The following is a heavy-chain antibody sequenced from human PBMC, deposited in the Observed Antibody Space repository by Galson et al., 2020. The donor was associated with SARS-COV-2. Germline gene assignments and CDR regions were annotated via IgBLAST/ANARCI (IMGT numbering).Heavy chain of an antibody. CDR1: GITVSTNY. V-gene: IGHV3-53*01. CDR3: ARGDYYYYGLDV. J-gene: IGHJ6*02. CDR2: ISSGAST. Sequence: GGSLRLSCAASGITVSTNYMNSVRHPPGQGLEWVSVISSGASTYYADSVKGRVTISRDNSKNTLVLQMNSLRAEDTAVYYCARGDYYYYGLDVWGQGTTVTVSS.